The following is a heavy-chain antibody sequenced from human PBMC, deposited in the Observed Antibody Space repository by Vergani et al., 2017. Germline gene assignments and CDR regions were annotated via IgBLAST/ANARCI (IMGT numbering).Heavy chain of an antibody. Sequence: QEQLVESGGGVVQPGRSLRLSCAASGFTFSSHGFHWVRQAPGKGLEWVAAMWYDGSYKYYAEAVKGRFTISRDNSKNTLYLQMNSLRAEDTAVYYCARDASRSMDVWGKGTTVTVSS. D-gene: IGHD3-16*01. CDR1: GFTFSSHG. CDR3: ARDASRSMDV. V-gene: IGHV3-33*01. CDR2: MWYDGSYK. J-gene: IGHJ6*04.